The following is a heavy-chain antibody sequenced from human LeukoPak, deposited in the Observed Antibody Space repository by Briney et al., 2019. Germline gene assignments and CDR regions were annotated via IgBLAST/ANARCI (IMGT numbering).Heavy chain of an antibody. CDR3: AKQYCSGGNCYSGDYFDY. CDR2: ISGSGGST. CDR1: GFTFSSDA. J-gene: IGHJ4*02. D-gene: IGHD2-15*01. Sequence: GGSLRLSCAASGFTFSSDAMSWVRQAPGKGLEWVSAISGSGGSTYYADSVKGRFTISRDNSKNTLYLQMNSLRADDTAVYYCAKQYCSGGNCYSGDYFDYWGQGTLVTVSS. V-gene: IGHV3-23*01.